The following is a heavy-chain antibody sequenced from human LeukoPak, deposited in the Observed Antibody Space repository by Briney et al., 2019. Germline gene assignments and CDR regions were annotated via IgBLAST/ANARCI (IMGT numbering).Heavy chain of an antibody. D-gene: IGHD3-16*01. CDR3: ARVNYVSTGWGAPFDS. J-gene: IGHJ4*02. CDR2: IHSGGTTT. Sequence: PGGSLRLSCAASGFTFTTYSMNWVRQAPGRGLEWLSYIHSGGTTTYYADSVKGRFTISRDNAKNLLFLQMNSLRAEDTAVYYCARVNYVSTGWGAPFDSWGQGTLVTVSS. CDR1: GFTFTTYS. V-gene: IGHV3-48*04.